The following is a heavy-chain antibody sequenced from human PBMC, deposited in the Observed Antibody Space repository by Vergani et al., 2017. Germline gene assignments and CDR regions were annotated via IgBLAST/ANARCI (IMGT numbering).Heavy chain of an antibody. CDR3: ARSIAAAVRPYYYGMDV. J-gene: IGHJ6*02. CDR1: GGSISSYY. CDR2: IYYSGST. V-gene: IGHV4-59*01. D-gene: IGHD6-13*01. Sequence: QVQLQESGPGLVKPSETLSLTCTVSGGSISSYYWSWIRQPPGKGLEWIGYIYYSGSTNYNPSLKSPVTISVDTSKNQFSLKLSSVTAADTAVYYCARSIAAAVRPYYYGMDVWGQGTTVTVSS.